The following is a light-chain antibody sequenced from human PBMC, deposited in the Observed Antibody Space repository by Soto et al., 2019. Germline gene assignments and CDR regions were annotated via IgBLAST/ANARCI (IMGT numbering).Light chain of an antibody. V-gene: IGKV3-15*01. J-gene: IGKJ2*01. CDR1: QSVTSN. Sequence: ETVLTQSPVPLSLSPGARATLSCRASQSVTSNLAWFQQKPGQAPRLLIYGASFRATGIPARFSGSGSATEFTLSISSLQSEDSAVYYCQQYNNWPSYTFGQGTKLEIK. CDR2: GAS. CDR3: QQYNNWPSYT.